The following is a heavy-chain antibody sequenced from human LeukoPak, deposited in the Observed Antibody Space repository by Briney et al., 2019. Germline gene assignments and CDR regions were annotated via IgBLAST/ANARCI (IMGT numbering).Heavy chain of an antibody. CDR1: GGSFSGYY. J-gene: IGHJ5*02. D-gene: IGHD1/OR15-1a*01. CDR3: ARVKEHGWFDP. V-gene: IGHV4-34*01. Sequence: PSETLSLTRAVYGGSFSGYYWSWIRQPPGKGLEWIGEINHSGSTNYNPSLKSRVTISVDTSKNKFSLKLSSVTAADTAVYYCARVKEHGWFDPWGQGTLVTVSS. CDR2: INHSGST.